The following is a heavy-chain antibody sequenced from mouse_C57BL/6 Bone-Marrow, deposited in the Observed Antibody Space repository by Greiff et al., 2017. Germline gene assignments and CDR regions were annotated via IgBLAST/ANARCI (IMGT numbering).Heavy chain of an antibody. V-gene: IGHV7-3*02. CDR2: IRNKANGYTT. Sequence: EVQLVESGGGLVQPGGSLRLSCATSGFTFTDYYMRWVRQPPGKALEWLGFIRNKANGYTTEYSASVQGLFTISIDNSQSILYLQMYTLIAVDSATYYCTSGSRTGFAYWGQGTLVTVTA. CDR3: TSGSRTGFAY. J-gene: IGHJ3*01. CDR1: GFTFTDYY.